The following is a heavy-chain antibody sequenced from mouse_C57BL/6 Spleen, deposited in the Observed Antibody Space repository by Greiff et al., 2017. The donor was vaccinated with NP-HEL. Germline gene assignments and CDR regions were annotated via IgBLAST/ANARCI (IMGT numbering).Heavy chain of an antibody. CDR2: IHPNSGST. D-gene: IGHD2-3*01. Sequence: QVQLQQPGAELVKPGASVKLSCKASGYTFTSYWMHWVKQRPGQGLEWIGMIHPNSGSTNYNEKFKSKATLTVDKSSSTAYMQRSSLTSEDSAVDYCARSLYDGYFTWYFDVWGTGTTVTVSS. V-gene: IGHV1-64*01. CDR3: ARSLYDGYFTWYFDV. J-gene: IGHJ1*03. CDR1: GYTFTSYW.